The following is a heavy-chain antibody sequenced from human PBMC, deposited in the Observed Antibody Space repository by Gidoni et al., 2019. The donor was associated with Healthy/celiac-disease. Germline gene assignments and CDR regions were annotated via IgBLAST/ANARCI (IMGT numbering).Heavy chain of an antibody. Sequence: QVQLQQCGAGLLKPSETLSLTCAVYGGSFSGYYWSWTRHPPGKGLEWIGEIKHSGSTNYNPSLKSRVTISVDTSKNQFSLKLSAVTAADTAVYYCARENRRYNWFDPWGQGTLVTVSS. CDR1: GGSFSGYY. V-gene: IGHV4-34*01. CDR3: ARENRRYNWFDP. CDR2: IKHSGST. J-gene: IGHJ5*02.